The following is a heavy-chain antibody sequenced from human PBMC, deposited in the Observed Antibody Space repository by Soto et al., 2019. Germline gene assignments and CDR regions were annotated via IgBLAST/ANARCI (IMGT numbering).Heavy chain of an antibody. CDR1: GGTFSSYA. CDR3: ARETEVVVAAGRQRFDS. V-gene: IGHV1-69*13. CDR2: IIPIFGTA. D-gene: IGHD2-15*01. J-gene: IGHJ4*02. Sequence: ASVKVSCKASGGTFSSYAISWVRQAPGQGLEWMGGIIPIFGTANYAQKFQGRVTITADESTSTAYMELSSLRSEDTAVYYCARETEVVVAAGRQRFDSWGQGTLVTVSS.